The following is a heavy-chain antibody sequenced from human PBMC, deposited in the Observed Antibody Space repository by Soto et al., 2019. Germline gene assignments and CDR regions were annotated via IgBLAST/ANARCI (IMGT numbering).Heavy chain of an antibody. D-gene: IGHD4-17*01. J-gene: IGHJ4*02. CDR3: ARDEPDYGANSFDY. CDR1: GDSVSSNSAA. Sequence: SQTLSLTCAISGDSVSSNSAAWNWIRPSPSRGLELLGRTYYRSKWYNEYAVSVKSRITINADTSKNQFSLQLNSVTPEDTAVYYCARDEPDYGANSFDYWGQGTLVTVPQ. CDR2: TYYRSKWYN. V-gene: IGHV6-1*01.